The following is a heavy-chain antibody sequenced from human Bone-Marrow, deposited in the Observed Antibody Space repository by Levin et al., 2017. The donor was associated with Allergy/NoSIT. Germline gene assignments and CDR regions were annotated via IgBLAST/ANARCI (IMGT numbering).Heavy chain of an antibody. V-gene: IGHV3-23*01. D-gene: IGHD2-2*01. CDR1: GFPFRNYA. J-gene: IGHJ4*02. Sequence: GGSLRLSCATSGFPFRNYAMSWVRQAPGKGLEWVSAISGSGGNTDYADSVKGRFTISRDNSMDTLYLQLNSLRADDTAVCYCAKDQTAAYNWGYFDYWGQGALVTVSS. CDR2: ISGSGGNT. CDR3: AKDQTAAYNWGYFDY.